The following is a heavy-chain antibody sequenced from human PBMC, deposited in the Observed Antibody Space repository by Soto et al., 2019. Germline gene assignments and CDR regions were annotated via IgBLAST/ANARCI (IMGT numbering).Heavy chain of an antibody. CDR3: ARVSGGDRYYYYYGMDV. Sequence: SETLSLTCAVYGGSFSGYYWSWIRQPPGKGLEWIGEINHSGSTNYNPSLKSRVTISVDNAKNSLYLQMNSLRDEDTAVYYCARVSGGDRYYYYYGMDVWGQGTTVTVSS. J-gene: IGHJ6*02. CDR1: GGSFSGYY. CDR2: INHSGST. V-gene: IGHV4-34*01. D-gene: IGHD3-10*01.